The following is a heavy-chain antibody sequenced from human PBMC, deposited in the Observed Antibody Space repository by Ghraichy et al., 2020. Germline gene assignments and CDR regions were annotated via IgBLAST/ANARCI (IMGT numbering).Heavy chain of an antibody. CDR1: GFTFRRHW. Sequence: GGSLRLSCAASGFTFRRHWMSWVRQAPGKGLEWVASIKADRSDSFYLDSVKGRFTISRDNAENSVSLEMTSLRAEDTAVYYCARDPYGDFKYGGTDYWGRGTLVSVSS. CDR3: ARDPYGDFKYGGTDY. V-gene: IGHV3-7*01. D-gene: IGHD4-17*01. J-gene: IGHJ4*02. CDR2: IKADRSDS.